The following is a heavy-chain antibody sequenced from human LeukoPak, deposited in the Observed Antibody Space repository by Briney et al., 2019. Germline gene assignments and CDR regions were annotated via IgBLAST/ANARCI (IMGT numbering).Heavy chain of an antibody. CDR2: INPNSGGT. CDR1: GYTFTGYY. D-gene: IGHD2-15*01. CDR3: ATECSGGSCYRWDI. V-gene: IGHV1-2*02. Sequence: ASVKVSCKAPGYTFTGYYMHWVRQAPGQGLEWMGWINPNSGGTNYAQKFQGRVTMTRDTSISTAYMELSRLRSEDTAVYYCATECSGGSCYRWDIWGQGTMVTVSS. J-gene: IGHJ3*02.